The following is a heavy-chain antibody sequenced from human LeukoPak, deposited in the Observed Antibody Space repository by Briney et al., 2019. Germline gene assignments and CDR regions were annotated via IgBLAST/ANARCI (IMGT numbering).Heavy chain of an antibody. Sequence: SSETLSLTCAVYGGSFSGYYWSWIRQPPGKGLEWIGEINHSGSTNYNPSLKSRVTISVDTSKNQFSLKLSSVTAADTAVYYCARAAFKGGYSYGYPPGGPPPRHYYYGMDVWGQGTTVTVSS. CDR2: INHSGST. CDR1: GGSFSGYY. CDR3: ARAAFKGGYSYGYPPGGPPPRHYYYGMDV. V-gene: IGHV4-34*01. D-gene: IGHD5-18*01. J-gene: IGHJ6*02.